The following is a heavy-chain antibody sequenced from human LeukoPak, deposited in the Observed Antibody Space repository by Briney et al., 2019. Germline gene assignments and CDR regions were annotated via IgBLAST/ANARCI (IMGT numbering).Heavy chain of an antibody. CDR2: IYYSGST. CDR1: GGSVSSYY. V-gene: IGHV4-59*02. Sequence: SETLSLTCTVSGGSVSSYYWSWIRQPPGKGLEWIGYIYYSGSTNYNPSLKSRVTISVDTSKNQFSLKLSSVTAADTAVYYCARYSGSYYGMDVWGQGTTVTVSS. D-gene: IGHD1-26*01. CDR3: ARYSGSYYGMDV. J-gene: IGHJ6*02.